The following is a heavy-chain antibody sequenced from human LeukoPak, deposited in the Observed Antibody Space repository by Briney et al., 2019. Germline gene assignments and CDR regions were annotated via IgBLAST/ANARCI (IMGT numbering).Heavy chain of an antibody. CDR3: TRMGYSSSWYIY. Sequence: PGGSLRLSCTASGFTFGDYAMSWVRQAPGKGLEWVGFIRSKAYGGTTEYAASVKGRFTISRDDSKSIAYLQMNSLKTEDTAVYYCTRMGYSSSWYIYWGQGTLVTVSS. J-gene: IGHJ4*02. V-gene: IGHV3-49*04. D-gene: IGHD6-13*01. CDR1: GFTFGDYA. CDR2: IRSKAYGGTT.